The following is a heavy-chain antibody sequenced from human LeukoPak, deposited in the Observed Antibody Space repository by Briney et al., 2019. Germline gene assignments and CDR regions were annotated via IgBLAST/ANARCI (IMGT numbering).Heavy chain of an antibody. CDR1: GYTLTELS. V-gene: IGHV1-24*01. Sequence: GASVKVSCKVSGYTLTELSMHWVRQVPGKGLEWMGGFDPEDGETIYAQKFQGRVTMTEDTSTDTAYMELSSLRSEDTAVYYCATKSGSRGGFDYWGQGTLVTVSS. CDR3: ATKSGSRGGFDY. J-gene: IGHJ4*02. D-gene: IGHD1-26*01. CDR2: FDPEDGET.